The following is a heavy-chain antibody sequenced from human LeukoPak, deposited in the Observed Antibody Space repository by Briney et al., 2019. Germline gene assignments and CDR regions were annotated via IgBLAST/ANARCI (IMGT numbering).Heavy chain of an antibody. Sequence: SETLSLTCTVSGSSMSSDYYWGWIRQPPGKGLEWIGSIYTSGSTNYNPSLKSRVTMSVDTSKNQFSLKLSSVTAADTAVYYCARDTYYYYGSGSYPRPDYWGQGTLVTVSS. CDR1: GSSMSSDYY. J-gene: IGHJ4*02. V-gene: IGHV4-38-2*02. D-gene: IGHD3-10*01. CDR3: ARDTYYYYGSGSYPRPDY. CDR2: IYTSGST.